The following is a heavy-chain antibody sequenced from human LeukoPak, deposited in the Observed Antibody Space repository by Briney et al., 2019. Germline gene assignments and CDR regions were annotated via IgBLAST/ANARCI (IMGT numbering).Heavy chain of an antibody. CDR2: IYYSGST. Sequence: SETLSLTCTVSGGSISSYYWSWIRQPPGKGLEWIGYIYYSGSTNYNPSLKSRVTISVDKSMNQFSLKLSSVTAADAAVYYCASRMYMTVGNSAFDIWGQGTMATVSS. CDR3: ASRMYMTVGNSAFDI. D-gene: IGHD3-22*01. V-gene: IGHV4-59*12. J-gene: IGHJ3*02. CDR1: GGSISSYY.